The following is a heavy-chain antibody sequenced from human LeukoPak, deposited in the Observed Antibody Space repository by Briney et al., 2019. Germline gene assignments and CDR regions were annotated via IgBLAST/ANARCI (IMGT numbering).Heavy chain of an antibody. CDR2: IYPGDSDT. CDR3: ARREIIVATTHEGYYFDY. J-gene: IGHJ4*02. Sequence: GESLKISCKGSGYSFTSYWIGWVRPMPGKGLEWMGIIYPGDSDTRYSPSFQGQVTISADKSISTAYLQWSSLKASDTAMYYCARREIIVATTHEGYYFDYWGQGTLVTVSS. D-gene: IGHD5-12*01. CDR1: GYSFTSYW. V-gene: IGHV5-51*01.